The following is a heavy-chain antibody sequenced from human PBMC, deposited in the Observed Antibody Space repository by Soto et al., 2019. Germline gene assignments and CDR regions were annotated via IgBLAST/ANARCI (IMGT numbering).Heavy chain of an antibody. V-gene: IGHV4-39*01. D-gene: IGHD3-10*02. CDR2: IYYSGST. Sequence: SETLSLTCTVSGGSISSSSYYWGWIRQPPGKGLEWIGSIYYSGSTYYNPSLKSRVTISVDTSKNQFSLKLSSVTAADTAVYYYAGNYVGDNCLDYWGQGALVTVSS. CDR3: AGNYVGDNCLDY. J-gene: IGHJ4*02. CDR1: GGSISSSSYY.